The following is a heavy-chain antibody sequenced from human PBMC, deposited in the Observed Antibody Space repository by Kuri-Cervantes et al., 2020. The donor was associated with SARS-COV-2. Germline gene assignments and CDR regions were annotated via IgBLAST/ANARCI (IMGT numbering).Heavy chain of an antibody. D-gene: IGHD6-13*01. CDR2: INWNGGST. Sequence: GGSLRLSCAASGFTFDDYGMSWVRQAPGKGLEWVSGINWNGGSTGYADSVKGRFTISRDNAKNSLYLQMNSLRAEDTASYYCARDGRAYSSSWQPSYYWGQGTLVTVSS. CDR3: ARDGRAYSSSWQPSYY. J-gene: IGHJ4*02. CDR1: GFTFDDYG. V-gene: IGHV3-20*04.